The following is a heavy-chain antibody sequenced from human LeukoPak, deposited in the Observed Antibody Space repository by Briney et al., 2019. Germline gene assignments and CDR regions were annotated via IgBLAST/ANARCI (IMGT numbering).Heavy chain of an antibody. CDR1: GGSFSGYY. D-gene: IGHD7-27*01. CDR3: ARGFRGDNFDY. J-gene: IGHJ4*02. Sequence: SETLSLTCAVYGGSFSGYYWSWIRQPPGKGLEWIGEINHSGSTNYNPSLKSRVTISVDTSRNQFSLKLTSVTAADTAVYFCARGFRGDNFDYWGQGTLVTVSS. CDR2: INHSGST. V-gene: IGHV4-34*01.